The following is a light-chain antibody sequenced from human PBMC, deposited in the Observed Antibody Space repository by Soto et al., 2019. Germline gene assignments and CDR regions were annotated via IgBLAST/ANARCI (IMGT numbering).Light chain of an antibody. J-gene: IGLJ2*01. CDR3: CSYTTTRTFV. Sequence: QSALTQPASVSGSPGQSITISCTGTSSDVGGYNYVSWYQQHPGKVPKLMIYEVFRRPSGISDRFSGSKSGNMASLTISGLQAEDEADYYCCSYTTTRTFVFGGGTKVTVL. V-gene: IGLV2-14*03. CDR2: EVF. CDR1: SSDVGGYNY.